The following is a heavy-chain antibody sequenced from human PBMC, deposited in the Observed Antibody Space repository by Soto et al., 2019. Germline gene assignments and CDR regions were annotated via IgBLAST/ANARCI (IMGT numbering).Heavy chain of an antibody. D-gene: IGHD2-15*01. J-gene: IGHJ6*02. V-gene: IGHV3-23*01. CDR1: GFTFSSYA. CDR3: AKDGPRVVAAFYYYYGMDV. CDR2: ISGSDGST. Sequence: GGSLRLSCAASGFTFSSYAMSWVRQAPGKGLEWVSAISGSDGSTYYADSVKGRFTISRDNSKNTLYLQMNSLRAEDTAVYYCAKDGPRVVAAFYYYYGMDVWGQGTTVTVSS.